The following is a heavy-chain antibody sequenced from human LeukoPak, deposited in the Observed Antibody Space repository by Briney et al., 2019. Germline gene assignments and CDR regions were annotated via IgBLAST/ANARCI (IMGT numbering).Heavy chain of an antibody. CDR2: IKSDGSST. J-gene: IGHJ4*02. CDR1: GFTLSNYW. Sequence: GGSLRLSCAASGFTLSNYWMNWVRQAPGEGLVWVSRIKSDGSSTTYADSVEGRFSTSRDNAKSSLYLRMNSLRAEDTAVYYCTRDLPVPSLVRGIIIYVLIDYWGQGTLVTVSS. D-gene: IGHD3-10*01. CDR3: TRDLPVPSLVRGIIIYVLIDY. V-gene: IGHV3-74*03.